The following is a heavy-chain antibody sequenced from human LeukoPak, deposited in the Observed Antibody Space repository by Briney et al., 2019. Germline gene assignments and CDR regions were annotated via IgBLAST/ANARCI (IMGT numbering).Heavy chain of an antibody. CDR2: VVGSGRNT. CDR1: GFTFSTYT. V-gene: IGHV3-23*01. D-gene: IGHD3-9*01. Sequence: VGSLRLSCEASGFTFSTYTINWVRQAPGKGLEWVSGVVGSGRNTYYADSVKGRFTISRDNSNNTLYPQMNSLRAEDTALYYCAKSHRPEVSRFFAWLLSTFDFWGQGILVTVSS. CDR3: AKSHRPEVSRFFAWLLSTFDF. J-gene: IGHJ4*02.